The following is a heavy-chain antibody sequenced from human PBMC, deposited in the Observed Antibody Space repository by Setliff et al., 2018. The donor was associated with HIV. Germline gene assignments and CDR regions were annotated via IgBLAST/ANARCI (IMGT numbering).Heavy chain of an antibody. J-gene: IGHJ6*03. D-gene: IGHD3-16*02. V-gene: IGHV1-46*01. CDR3: AREGYDYVWGSYRSYYMDV. CDR1: GYTFTSYY. Sequence: ASVKVSCKASGYTFTSYYMQWVRQAPGQGLEWVGIINPSGGSTNYAQKFQGRVTMTRDTSTSTVYMELSSLRSEDTAVYYCAREGYDYVWGSYRSYYMDVWGKGTTVTVS. CDR2: INPSGGST.